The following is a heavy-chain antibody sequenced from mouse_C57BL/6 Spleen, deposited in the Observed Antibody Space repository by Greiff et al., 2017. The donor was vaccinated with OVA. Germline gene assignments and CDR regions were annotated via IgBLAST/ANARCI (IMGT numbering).Heavy chain of an antibody. V-gene: IGHV1-52*01. D-gene: IGHD2-3*01. Sequence: QVQLQQPGAELVRPGSSVKLSCKASGYTFTSYWMHWVKQRPIQGLEWIGNIDPSDSDTHYNQKFKDKATLTVDKSSSTAYMQLSSLTSEDSAVDYCAREEVTSYYFDYWGQGTTLTVSS. CDR2: IDPSDSDT. CDR3: AREEVTSYYFDY. CDR1: GYTFTSYW. J-gene: IGHJ2*01.